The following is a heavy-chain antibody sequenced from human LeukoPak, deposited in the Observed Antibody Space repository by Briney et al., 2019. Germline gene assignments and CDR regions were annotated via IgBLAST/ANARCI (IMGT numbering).Heavy chain of an antibody. CDR2: ISSNGGST. Sequence: GGSLRPSCSASGFTFSNYAMHWVRQAPGKGLEYVSAISSNGGSTYYADSVKGRFTISRDNSKNTLYLQMSSLRAEDTAVYYCVKPYSGSYYREYYFDYWGQGTLVTVFS. CDR3: VKPYSGSYYREYYFDY. D-gene: IGHD1-26*01. V-gene: IGHV3-64D*06. CDR1: GFTFSNYA. J-gene: IGHJ4*02.